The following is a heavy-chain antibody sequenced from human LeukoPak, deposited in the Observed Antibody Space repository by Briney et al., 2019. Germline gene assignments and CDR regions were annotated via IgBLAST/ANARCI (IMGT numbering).Heavy chain of an antibody. CDR2: FDPEDGET. J-gene: IGHJ2*01. CDR1: EYTLTEFS. D-gene: IGHD3-22*01. Sequence: AASVKVSCKVSEYTLTEFSIHWARQAPEKGLEWMGGFDPEDGETIYAQPFQGRVTMTEDTSTHTAYMYLSSLRSDDTAVYYCATMRYNSSGYDYENWYFDLWGRGTLVTVSS. V-gene: IGHV1-24*01. CDR3: ATMRYNSSGYDYENWYFDL.